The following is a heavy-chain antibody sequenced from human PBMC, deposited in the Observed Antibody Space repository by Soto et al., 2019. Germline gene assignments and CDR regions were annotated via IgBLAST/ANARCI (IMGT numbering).Heavy chain of an antibody. CDR3: VRWNSGNPEN. Sequence: EVQLVESGGGLVQPGGSLRLSCVVSGFTLSDHYIDWVRQAPGKGLEWVGRTKNKAQRYTTEYAASVKGRFTISRDDSESSVYQQMNSLKAEDTAVYYCVRWNSGNPENWGQGTLVTVSS. J-gene: IGHJ4*02. D-gene: IGHD1-26*01. CDR2: TKNKAQRYTT. CDR1: GFTLSDHY. V-gene: IGHV3-72*01.